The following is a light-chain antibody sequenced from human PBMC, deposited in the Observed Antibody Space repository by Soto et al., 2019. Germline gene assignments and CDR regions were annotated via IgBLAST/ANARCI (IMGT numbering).Light chain of an antibody. J-gene: IGKJ4*01. V-gene: IGKV3-11*01. CDR3: QQRSKWPPLT. Sequence: EIVLTQSPATLSLSPGERATLSCRASQSVSSYLAWYQQKPGQAPRLLIYDASNSATGIPARFSGSGSGTDFTLTISSLEPEDFAVYYCQQRSKWPPLTFGGGTKVEIK. CDR2: DAS. CDR1: QSVSSY.